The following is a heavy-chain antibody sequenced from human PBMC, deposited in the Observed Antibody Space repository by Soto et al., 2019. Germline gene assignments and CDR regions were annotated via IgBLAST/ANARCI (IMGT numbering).Heavy chain of an antibody. J-gene: IGHJ6*02. CDR3: ARDLGGRLLEWLPYGMDV. Sequence: SETLSLTCTVSGGSIGSGGYYWRWIRQPPGKVLEWIGYIYYSGITYYNPSLKSRVTIPVDTSKNQFSLKLSSVTAADTAVYYCARDLGGRLLEWLPYGMDVWGQGTTVTVSS. V-gene: IGHV4-30-4*01. CDR2: IYYSGIT. D-gene: IGHD3-3*01. CDR1: GGSIGSGGYY.